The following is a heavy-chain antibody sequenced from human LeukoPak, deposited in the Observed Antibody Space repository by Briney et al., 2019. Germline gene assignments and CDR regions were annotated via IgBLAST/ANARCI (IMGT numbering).Heavy chain of an antibody. D-gene: IGHD1-26*01. J-gene: IGHJ4*02. CDR3: ARWARYSGSYDVNDY. CDR1: AFTFSSYS. Sequence: GGSLRLSCAASAFTFSSYSMNWVRQAPGKGLEWFSAISSSSNYIYYADSMKGRFTISRDNAKNSLYLQMNSLRAEDTAVYYCARWARYSGSYDVNDYWGQGTLVTVSS. V-gene: IGHV3-21*01. CDR2: ISSSSNYI.